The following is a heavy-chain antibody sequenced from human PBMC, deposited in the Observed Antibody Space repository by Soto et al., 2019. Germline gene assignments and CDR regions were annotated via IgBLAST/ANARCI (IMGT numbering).Heavy chain of an antibody. J-gene: IGHJ4*02. CDR2: ISAYNGNT. Sequence: GASVKVSCKASGYTFTSYGISWVRQAPGQGLEWMGWISAYNGNTNYAQKLQGRVTMTTDTSTSTAYMELRSLRSDDTAVYYCGRGGGYYDYVWGSILYDYWGQGTLVTVSS. V-gene: IGHV1-18*01. D-gene: IGHD3-16*01. CDR1: GYTFTSYG. CDR3: GRGGGYYDYVWGSILYDY.